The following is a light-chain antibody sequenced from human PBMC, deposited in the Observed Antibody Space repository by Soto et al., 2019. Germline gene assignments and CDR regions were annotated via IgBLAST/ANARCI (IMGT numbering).Light chain of an antibody. Sequence: EIVMTQSPTTLSVSLGERSTLPCRASQSVSPNLAWYKQKPGQAPRLLIDGASTRATCIPARFSGGGSGTEFTLTINSLQSADVAVYYCQQYNDWPLTFGGGAKVDIK. CDR3: QQYNDWPLT. CDR2: GAS. V-gene: IGKV3-15*01. CDR1: QSVSPN. J-gene: IGKJ4*01.